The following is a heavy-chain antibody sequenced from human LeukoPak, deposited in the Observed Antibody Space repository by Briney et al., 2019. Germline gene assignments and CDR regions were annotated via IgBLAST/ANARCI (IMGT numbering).Heavy chain of an antibody. V-gene: IGHV3-43*02. J-gene: IGHJ4*02. CDR3: AKDAPRGGTFDY. D-gene: IGHD3-16*01. CDR1: GFTFDDYA. CDR2: ISGDGGST. Sequence: GGSLRLSCAASGFTFDDYAMHCVRQAPGKGLEWVSLISGDGGSTYYADSVKGRFTISRDNSKNSLYLQMNSLRTEDTALYYCAKDAPRGGTFDYWGQGTLVTVSS.